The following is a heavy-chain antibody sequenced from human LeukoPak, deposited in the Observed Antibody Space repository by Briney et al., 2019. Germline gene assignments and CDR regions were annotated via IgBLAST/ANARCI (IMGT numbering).Heavy chain of an antibody. CDR3: ARGGTYYDILTGYHFDY. CDR1: GYTFTSYD. CDR2: MNPNSGNT. V-gene: IGHV1-8*01. D-gene: IGHD3-9*01. Sequence: ASVKVSCKASGYTFTSYDINWVRQAPGQGLEWMGWMNPNSGNTGYAQKFQGRVTMTRNTSISTAYMELSSLRSEDTAVYYCARGGTYYDILTGYHFDYWGQGTLVTVSS. J-gene: IGHJ4*02.